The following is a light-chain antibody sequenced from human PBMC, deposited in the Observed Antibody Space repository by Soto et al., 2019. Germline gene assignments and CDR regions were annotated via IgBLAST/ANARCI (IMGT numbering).Light chain of an antibody. CDR3: QSWGTGIRV. CDR2: LNSDGSH. Sequence: QLVLTQSPSASASLGASVKLTCTLSSGHSSYAIAWHQQQPEKGPRYLMKLNSDGSHSKGDGIPDRFSGSSSGAERYLTISSLQSEDEADDYWQSWGTGIRVFGGGTKLTVL. V-gene: IGLV4-69*01. J-gene: IGLJ2*01. CDR1: SGHSSYA.